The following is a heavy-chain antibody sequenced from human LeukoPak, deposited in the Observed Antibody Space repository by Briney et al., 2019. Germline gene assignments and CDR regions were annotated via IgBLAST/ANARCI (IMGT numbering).Heavy chain of an antibody. CDR2: IRDSGKT. Sequence: GGSLRLSCAGSGISVSNYYMNWVRQAPGKGLEWVSLIRDSGKTFYADSVKGRFTISRDNSKNTVYLQMNRLRVEDTAVYFCARDRAVTQVWVEFDSWGQGTLVTVSS. CDR3: ARDRAVTQVWVEFDS. J-gene: IGHJ5*01. CDR1: GISVSNYY. D-gene: IGHD3-16*01. V-gene: IGHV3-66*03.